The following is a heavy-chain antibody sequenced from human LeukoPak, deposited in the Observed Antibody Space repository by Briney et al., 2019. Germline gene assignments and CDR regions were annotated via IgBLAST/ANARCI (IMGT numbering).Heavy chain of an antibody. J-gene: IGHJ4*02. CDR1: GFTFDKHT. V-gene: IGHV3-43*01. Sequence: PGGSLRFSCVATGFTFDKHTRHWVRQRPGKGLEWVSLVTWEGFAFYGDSVKGRFTVSRDRKENSVFLQMNSLNPEDSAVYFCVRDALPHCASSSCYQFDYWGQGTLVTVSS. CDR3: VRDALPHCASSSCYQFDY. CDR2: VTWEGFA. D-gene: IGHD2-2*01.